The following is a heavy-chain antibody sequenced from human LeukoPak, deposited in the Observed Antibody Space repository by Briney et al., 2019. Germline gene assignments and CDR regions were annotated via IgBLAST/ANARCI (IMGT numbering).Heavy chain of an antibody. J-gene: IGHJ6*03. CDR2: ISWNSRKM. CDR3: AKDTSSSSSFFYLDV. V-gene: IGHV3-9*01. D-gene: IGHD6-6*01. CDR1: GFTFDDYA. Sequence: PGRSLRLSCAASGFTFDDYAMHWVRQAPGKGLEWVSGISWNSRKMDYADSVRGRFTISRDNDKNSVYPQMNSLTAEDTALYYCAKDTSSSSSFFYLDVWGKGTAVTASS.